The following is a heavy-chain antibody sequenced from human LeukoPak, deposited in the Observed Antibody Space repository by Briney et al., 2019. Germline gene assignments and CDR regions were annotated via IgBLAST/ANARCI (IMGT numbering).Heavy chain of an antibody. CDR2: ISAYNGDT. J-gene: IGHJ6*02. CDR3: ATLGDVLRLFPLISLDGMDV. CDR1: GYTFTNYG. D-gene: IGHD3-3*01. Sequence: GGSVKVSCKASGYTFTNYGITWVRQAPGQGLEWMGWISAYNGDTNYAQRFQGRITMTTDTSTTTAYMELRSLRSDDTAVYYCATLGDVLRLFPLISLDGMDVWGQGTTVTVSS. V-gene: IGHV1-18*01.